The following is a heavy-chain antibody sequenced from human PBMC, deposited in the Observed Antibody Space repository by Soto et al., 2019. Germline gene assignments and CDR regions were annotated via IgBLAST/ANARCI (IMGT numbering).Heavy chain of an antibody. Sequence: PGGSLRLSCAATGFTFSSYAMSWVRQAPGKGLEWLSVISGSGGGTYYADSVKGRFTISRDKSKNTLYLQMNSLRVEATAVFSCAKTAAARPNRYLDSWGQGNLVTVSS. J-gene: IGHJ4*02. CDR2: ISGSGGGT. CDR1: GFTFSSYA. CDR3: AKTAAARPNRYLDS. V-gene: IGHV3-23*01. D-gene: IGHD6-6*01.